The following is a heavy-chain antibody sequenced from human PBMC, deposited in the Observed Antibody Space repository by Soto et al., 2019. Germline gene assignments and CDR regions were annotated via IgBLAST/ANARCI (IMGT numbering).Heavy chain of an antibody. J-gene: IGHJ6*02. CDR1: GFTFSSYA. D-gene: IGHD6-13*01. Sequence: GGSLRLSCAASGFTFSSYAMHWVRQAPGKGLEWVVVISYDGSNKYYADSVKGRFTISRDNSKNTLYLQMNSLRAEDTAVYYCARDLSVGFAAAGTLGPSYYYYYGMDVWGQGTTVTVSS. CDR3: ARDLSVGFAAAGTLGPSYYYYYGMDV. CDR2: ISYDGSNK. V-gene: IGHV3-30-3*01.